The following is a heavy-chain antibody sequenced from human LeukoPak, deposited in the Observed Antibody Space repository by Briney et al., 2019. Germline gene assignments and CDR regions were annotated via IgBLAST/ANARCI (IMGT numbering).Heavy chain of an antibody. J-gene: IGHJ4*02. D-gene: IGHD6-19*01. V-gene: IGHV3-66*02. CDR3: ARGSGWYRPIDY. Sequence: HPGGSLRLSCAASGFTVSSNYMTWVRQAPGKGLEWVSVIYSGGSTYYADSVKGRFTIPRDNSKNTVYLQMNSLRAEDTAVYYCARGSGWYRPIDYWGQGTLVTVSS. CDR2: IYSGGST. CDR1: GFTVSSNY.